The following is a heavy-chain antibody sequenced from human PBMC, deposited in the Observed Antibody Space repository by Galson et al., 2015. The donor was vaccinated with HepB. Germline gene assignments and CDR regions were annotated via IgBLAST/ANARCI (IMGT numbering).Heavy chain of an antibody. CDR1: GFTFSSYA. V-gene: IGHV3-23*01. CDR3: AKDGVLLWFGELLYFDY. D-gene: IGHD3-10*01. J-gene: IGHJ4*02. Sequence: SLRLSCAASGFTFSSYAMSWVRQAPGKGLEWVSAISGSGGSTYYADSVKGRFTISRDNSKNTLYLQMNSLRAEDTAVYYCAKDGVLLWFGELLYFDYWGQGTLVTVSS. CDR2: ISGSGGST.